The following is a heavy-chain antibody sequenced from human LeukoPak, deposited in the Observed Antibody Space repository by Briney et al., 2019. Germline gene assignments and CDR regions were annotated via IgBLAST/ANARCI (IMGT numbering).Heavy chain of an antibody. Sequence: ASVKVSCKASGYTFSNYAINWVRQAPGQGLEWMGWIKPNSGGTRSAQKFQGRVTMTRDMSTTTDYMELSSLRSEDTAVYYCARDNSVGDVAWWFDPWGQGTLVTVSS. D-gene: IGHD1-26*01. CDR3: ARDNSVGDVAWWFDP. V-gene: IGHV1-8*02. CDR2: IKPNSGGT. J-gene: IGHJ5*02. CDR1: GYTFSNYA.